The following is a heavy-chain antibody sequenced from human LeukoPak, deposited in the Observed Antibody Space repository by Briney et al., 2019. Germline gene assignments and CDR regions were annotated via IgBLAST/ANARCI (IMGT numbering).Heavy chain of an antibody. CDR3: ARDGEFYDFWSGYSAPYYYYYMDV. CDR1: GYTFTGYY. CDR2: INPNSGGT. D-gene: IGHD3-3*01. Sequence: GASVKVSCKASGYTFTGYYMHWVRQAPGQGLEWMGWINPNSGGTNYAQNFQGRVTMTRDTSISTAYVELRRLRSDDTAVYYCARDGEFYDFWSGYSAPYYYYYMDVWGKGTTVTVSS. V-gene: IGHV1-2*02. J-gene: IGHJ6*03.